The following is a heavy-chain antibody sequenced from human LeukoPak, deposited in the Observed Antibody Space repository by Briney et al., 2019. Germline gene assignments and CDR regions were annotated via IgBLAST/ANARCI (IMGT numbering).Heavy chain of an antibody. J-gene: IGHJ5*02. Sequence: PSETLSLTCAVSGGSISGGGYSWSWIRQPPGKGLEWIGYIYHSGSTYYNPSLKSRVTISVDRSKNQFSLKLSSVTAADTAVYYCARDRAANWFDPWGQGTLVTVSS. CDR3: ARDRAANWFDP. CDR2: IYHSGST. V-gene: IGHV4-30-2*01. CDR1: GGSISGGGYS.